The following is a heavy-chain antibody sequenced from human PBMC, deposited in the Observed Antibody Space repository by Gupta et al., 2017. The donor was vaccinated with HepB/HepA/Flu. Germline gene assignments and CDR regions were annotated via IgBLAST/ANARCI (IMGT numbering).Heavy chain of an antibody. Sequence: QVQLLQSGAEVKKPGASVKVSCKASGYTFTSYDINWVLQATGQGLEWMGWMNPNSGNTGYAQKFQGRVTITRNTSISTAYMELSSLRSEDTAVYYCARVTHPSYYDILTGYNAFDIWGQGTMVTVSS. D-gene: IGHD3-9*01. CDR1: GYTFTSYD. V-gene: IGHV1-8*02. CDR2: MNPNSGNT. J-gene: IGHJ3*02. CDR3: ARVTHPSYYDILTGYNAFDI.